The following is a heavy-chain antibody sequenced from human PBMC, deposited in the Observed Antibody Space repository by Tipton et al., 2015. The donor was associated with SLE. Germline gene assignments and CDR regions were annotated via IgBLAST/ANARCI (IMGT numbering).Heavy chain of an antibody. Sequence: LRLSCAASGFTFSDYYMSWIRQPPGKGLEWIGSIYYSGSTYYNPSLKSRVTISVDTSKNQFSLKLSSVTAADTAVYYCARDKGIGRSGYSYFDYWGQGTLVTVSS. CDR1: GFTFSDYY. J-gene: IGHJ4*02. D-gene: IGHD5-18*01. V-gene: IGHV4-38-2*02. CDR3: ARDKGIGRSGYSYFDY. CDR2: IYYSGST.